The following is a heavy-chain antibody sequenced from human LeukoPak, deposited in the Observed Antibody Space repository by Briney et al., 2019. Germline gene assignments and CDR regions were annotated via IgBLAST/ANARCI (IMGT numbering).Heavy chain of an antibody. Sequence: PGGSLRLSCAASGFTFSSYDMSWVRQAPGKGLEGVSGISWNSGSIGYADSVKGRFTISRDNAKNSLYLQMNSLRAEDTALYYCAKDRGGVVVVAATGYFDYWGQGTLVTVSS. V-gene: IGHV3-9*01. J-gene: IGHJ4*02. CDR1: GFTFSSYD. CDR3: AKDRGGVVVVAATGYFDY. D-gene: IGHD2-15*01. CDR2: ISWNSGSI.